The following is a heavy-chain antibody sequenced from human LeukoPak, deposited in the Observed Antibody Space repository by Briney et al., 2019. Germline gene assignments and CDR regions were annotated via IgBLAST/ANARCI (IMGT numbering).Heavy chain of an antibody. D-gene: IGHD3-22*01. V-gene: IGHV4-4*07. CDR1: GGSISSYY. Sequence: SETLSLTCTLSGGSISSYYGSCIRQPAGEGREWIGRIYTGGSTSYNPSPKSPVTMSVHSSKTPFTLKLSSVTAADTAVYYCARVRAYYYDSSGIDAIDIWGQGTMVTVSS. CDR3: ARVRAYYYDSSGIDAIDI. J-gene: IGHJ3*02. CDR2: IYTGGST.